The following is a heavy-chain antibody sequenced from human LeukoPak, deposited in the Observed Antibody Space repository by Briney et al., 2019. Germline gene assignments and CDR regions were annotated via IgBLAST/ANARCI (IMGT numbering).Heavy chain of an antibody. CDR3: ARGDYDLPFFDY. CDR2: ISYDGSNK. Sequence: PGGSLRLSCAASGFTFSSYAMHWVRQAPGKGLEWVAVISYDGSNKYYADSVKGQFTISRDNSKNTLYLQMNSLRAEDTAAYYCARGDYDLPFFDYWGQGTLVTVSS. CDR1: GFTFSSYA. V-gene: IGHV3-30-3*01. D-gene: IGHD3-22*01. J-gene: IGHJ4*02.